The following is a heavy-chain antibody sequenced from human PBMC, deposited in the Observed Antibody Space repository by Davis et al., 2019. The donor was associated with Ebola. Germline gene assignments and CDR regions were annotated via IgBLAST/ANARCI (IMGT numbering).Heavy chain of an antibody. CDR3: ARASWYREMATTKGVVAFDI. Sequence: PSETLSLTCTVSGGSISSGGYYWSWIRQHPGKGLEWIGYIYYSGSTYYNPSLKSRVTISVDTSKNQFSLKLSSVTAADTAVYYCARASWYREMATTKGVVAFDIWGQGTMVTVSS. CDR2: IYYSGST. J-gene: IGHJ3*02. V-gene: IGHV4-31*03. CDR1: GGSISSGGYY. D-gene: IGHD5-24*01.